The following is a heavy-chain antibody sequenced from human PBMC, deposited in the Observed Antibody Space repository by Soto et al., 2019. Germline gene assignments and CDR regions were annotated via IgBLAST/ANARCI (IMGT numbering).Heavy chain of an antibody. CDR1: GYTFTSYD. D-gene: IGHD6-6*01. J-gene: IGHJ4*02. CDR3: ASGYSSSYLLEY. Sequence: ASVKVSCKAPGYTFTSYDINWVRQATGQGLEWMGWMNPNSGNTGYAQKFQGRVTMTRNTSISTAYMELSSLRSEDTAVYYCASGYSSSYLLEYWGQGTLVTVSS. V-gene: IGHV1-8*01. CDR2: MNPNSGNT.